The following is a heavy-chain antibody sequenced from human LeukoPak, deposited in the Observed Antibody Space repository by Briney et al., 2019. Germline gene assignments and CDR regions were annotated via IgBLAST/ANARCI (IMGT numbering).Heavy chain of an antibody. CDR2: ISYDGSNK. V-gene: IGHV3-30*18. CDR3: AKPMADFWSGYSRVRFDP. Sequence: GGSLRLSCAASGFTFSSYGMHWVRQAPGKGLEWVAVISYDGSNKYYADSVKGRFTISRDNSKNTLYLQMNSLRAEDTAVYYCAKPMADFWSGYSRVRFDPWGQGTLVTVSS. J-gene: IGHJ5*02. CDR1: GFTFSSYG. D-gene: IGHD3-3*01.